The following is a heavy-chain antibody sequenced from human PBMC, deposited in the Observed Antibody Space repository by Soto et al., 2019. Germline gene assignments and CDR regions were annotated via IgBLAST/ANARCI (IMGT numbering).Heavy chain of an antibody. CDR1: GGTFSSYA. D-gene: IGHD5-12*01. Sequence: SVKVSCKASGGTFSSYAISWVRQAPGQGLEWMGGIIPIFGTANYAQKFQGRVTITADESTSTAYMELSSLRSEDTAVYYCAREDRDGYNPYYFDYWGQGTLVTVSS. V-gene: IGHV1-69*13. J-gene: IGHJ4*02. CDR3: AREDRDGYNPYYFDY. CDR2: IIPIFGTA.